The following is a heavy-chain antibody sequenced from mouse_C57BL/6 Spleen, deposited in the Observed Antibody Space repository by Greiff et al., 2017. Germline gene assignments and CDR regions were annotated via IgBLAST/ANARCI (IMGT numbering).Heavy chain of an antibody. CDR3: ARGSYGQQPFDY. CDR1: GYTFTSYW. J-gene: IGHJ2*01. Sequence: QVQLQQPGAELVKPGASVKLSCKASGYTFTSYWMHWVKQRPGQGLEWVGMIHPNSGSTNYNEKFKSKATLTVDKSSSTAYMQLSSLTSEDSSVYDSARGSYGQQPFDYWGQGTTLTVSS. CDR2: IHPNSGST. V-gene: IGHV1-64*01. D-gene: IGHD1-1*02.